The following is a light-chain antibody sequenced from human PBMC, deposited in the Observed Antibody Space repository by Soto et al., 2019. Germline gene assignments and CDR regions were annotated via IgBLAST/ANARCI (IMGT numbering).Light chain of an antibody. CDR1: QSVSSN. J-gene: IGKJ5*01. CDR2: GAS. CDR3: QQYNNWPPIT. V-gene: IGKV3-15*01. Sequence: EIVMTQSPATLSVSPGERATLSCRASQSVSSNLAWYQQKPGQAPRLLIYGASTRATGIPARFSGSGSGTPFTLTISSLHSEDFAAYYGQQYNNWPPITFGQGTRLEIK.